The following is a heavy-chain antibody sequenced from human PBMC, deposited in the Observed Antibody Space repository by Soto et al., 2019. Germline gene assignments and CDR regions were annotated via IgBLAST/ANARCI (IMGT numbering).Heavy chain of an antibody. CDR3: ARDNDRPQLGGNYYYILDV. Sequence: QVHLEQSGAEVKKPGSSVKVSCKASGGTFRTAAVSWVRQAPGQGLEWLGGIMPVFRTPDYAQKSQGRVTITADESTSTAYMELSGLRSDDTAVYYCARDNDRPQLGGNYYYILDVWGQGTTITVSS. CDR2: IMPVFRTP. V-gene: IGHV1-69*12. CDR1: GGTFRTAA. J-gene: IGHJ6*02. D-gene: IGHD2-8*01.